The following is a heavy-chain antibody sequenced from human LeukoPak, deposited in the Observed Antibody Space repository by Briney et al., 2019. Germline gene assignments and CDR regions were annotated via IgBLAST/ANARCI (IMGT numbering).Heavy chain of an antibody. D-gene: IGHD6-19*01. J-gene: IGHJ6*03. CDR3: ASNRLASAPYYYYYMDV. CDR1: GGSFSGYY. V-gene: IGHV4-34*01. Sequence: SETLSLTCAVYGGSFSGYYWSWIRQPPRKGLERIGEINHSGSTNYNPSLHSRVTISADKSKNQFSLKLSSVTAADTAVYYCASNRLASAPYYYYYMDVWGKGTTVTVSS. CDR2: INHSGST.